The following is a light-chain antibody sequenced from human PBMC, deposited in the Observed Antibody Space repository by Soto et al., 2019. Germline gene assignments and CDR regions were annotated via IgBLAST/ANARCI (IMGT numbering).Light chain of an antibody. Sequence: QSALTQPPSASGSPGQSVTISCTGTSSDVGGYGYVSWYQQHPGKAPKLMIYEVSKRPSGVPDRFSGSKSGNTASLTVTGLQAEDEADYYCSSYAGSNNLIFGGGTKLTVL. CDR1: SSDVGGYGY. J-gene: IGLJ2*01. CDR2: EVS. V-gene: IGLV2-8*01. CDR3: SSYAGSNNLI.